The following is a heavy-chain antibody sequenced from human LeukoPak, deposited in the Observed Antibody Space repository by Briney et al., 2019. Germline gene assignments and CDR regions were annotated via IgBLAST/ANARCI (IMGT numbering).Heavy chain of an antibody. CDR1: GGSISSSSYY. Sequence: SETLSLPCTVSGGSISSSSYYWGWIRQPPGKGLEWIGNIYYSGSTNYNPSLKSRVAISVDTSKNQFSLKLSSVTAADTAVYYCARDRQYYFDYWGQGTLVTVSS. CDR3: ARDRQYYFDY. CDR2: IYYSGST. J-gene: IGHJ4*02. D-gene: IGHD6-6*01. V-gene: IGHV4-39*07.